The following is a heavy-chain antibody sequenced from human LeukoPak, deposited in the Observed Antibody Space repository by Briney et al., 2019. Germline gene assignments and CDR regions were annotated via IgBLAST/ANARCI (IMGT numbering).Heavy chain of an antibody. V-gene: IGHV4-59*08. CDR3: ARQLKWVNWFDP. CDR1: GGSISSYY. J-gene: IGHJ5*02. D-gene: IGHD2-15*01. CDR2: IYYSGST. Sequence: SETLSLTCTVSGGSISSYYWSWIRQPPGKGLEWIGYIYYSGSTNYNPSLKSRVTISVDTSKNQFSLKLSSVTAADTAVYYCARQLKWVNWFDPWGQGTLVTVSS.